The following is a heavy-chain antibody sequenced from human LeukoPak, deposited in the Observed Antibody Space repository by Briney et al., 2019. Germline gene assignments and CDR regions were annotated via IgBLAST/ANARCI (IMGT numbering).Heavy chain of an antibody. CDR1: GGSHSSYY. CDR2: IYYSGST. V-gene: IGHV4-59*08. J-gene: IGHJ4*02. Sequence: PSETLSLTCTVSGGSHSSYYWSWIRQPPGKGLEWIGYIYYSGSTNYNPSLKSRVTISVDTSKNQFSLKLSSVTAADTAVYYCARHHPFGEIWGQGTLVTVSS. CDR3: ARHHPFGEI. D-gene: IGHD3-10*01.